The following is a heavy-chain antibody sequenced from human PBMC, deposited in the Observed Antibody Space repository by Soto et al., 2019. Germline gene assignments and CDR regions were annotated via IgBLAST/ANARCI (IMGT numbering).Heavy chain of an antibody. V-gene: IGHV1-18*04. Sequence: ASVKVSCKASGYTSADFGISWVRQAPGQGLEWMGWVSGNNGASNPAPKVQGRITMTLDTSTGVSYMALRSLRSDDTAIYYRVRDQKYFRVNGNWFDFWGQGTLVTVSS. CDR3: VRDQKYFRVNGNWFDF. CDR1: GYTSADFG. J-gene: IGHJ5*01. D-gene: IGHD2-2*01. CDR2: VSGNNGAS.